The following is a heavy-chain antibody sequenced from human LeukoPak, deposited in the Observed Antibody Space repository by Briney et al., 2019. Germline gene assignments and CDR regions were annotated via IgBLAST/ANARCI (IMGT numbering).Heavy chain of an antibody. D-gene: IGHD2-2*01. V-gene: IGHV3-30*18. Sequence: GGSLRLSCAASGFAFNNFGMHWVRQAPGKGLEWVAVISYDATNKYYADSVKGRFSISRDNSKNTLYLQMNSLRAEDTAVYYCAKDQGYCSSTSCYFDYWGQGTLVTVSS. CDR2: ISYDATNK. J-gene: IGHJ4*02. CDR3: AKDQGYCSSTSCYFDY. CDR1: GFAFNNFG.